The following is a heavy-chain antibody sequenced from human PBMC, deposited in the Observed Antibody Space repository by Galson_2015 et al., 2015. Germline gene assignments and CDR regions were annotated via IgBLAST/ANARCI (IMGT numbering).Heavy chain of an antibody. Sequence: SLRLSCAASGFTFSSYWMSWVRQAPGKGLEWVANIKQDGSEKYYVDPVKGRFTISRDNSKNTLYLQMNSLRAEDTAVYYCAKGVLLTGTLYWYFDLWGRGTLVPVSS. CDR1: GFTFSSYW. V-gene: IGHV3-7*01. CDR3: AKGVLLTGTLYWYFDL. D-gene: IGHD7-27*01. J-gene: IGHJ2*01. CDR2: IKQDGSEK.